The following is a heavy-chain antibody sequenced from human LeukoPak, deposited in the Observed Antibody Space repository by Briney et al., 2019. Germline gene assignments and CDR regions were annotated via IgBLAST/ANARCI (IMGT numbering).Heavy chain of an antibody. V-gene: IGHV3-64D*06. J-gene: IGHJ4*02. D-gene: IGHD6-13*01. CDR3: LRGSQGPIWQQLVPDH. Sequence: GGSLRLSCLATGFALSTYAMHWVRQAPGKGLEHVSTISTDGRNTYYADSVKGRFTISRDTSKNTLYLQMSSLRGDDTAVYYCLRGSQGPIWQQLVPDHWGQGTQVTVSS. CDR1: GFALSTYA. CDR2: ISTDGRNT.